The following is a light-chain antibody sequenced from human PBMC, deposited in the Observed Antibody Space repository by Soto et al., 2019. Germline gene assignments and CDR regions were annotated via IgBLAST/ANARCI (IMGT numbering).Light chain of an antibody. Sequence: QSVLTQPPSASGTPGQRVTISCSGSSSNIGSNTVNWYQQLPGTAPKLLIYSNNQRPSGVPDRFSGSKSGTSASLAISGRQSENEANYYRAAWEAGLNGYVSGPGTKVPVL. J-gene: IGLJ1*01. CDR1: SSNIGSNT. CDR2: SNN. CDR3: AAWEAGLNGYV. V-gene: IGLV1-44*01.